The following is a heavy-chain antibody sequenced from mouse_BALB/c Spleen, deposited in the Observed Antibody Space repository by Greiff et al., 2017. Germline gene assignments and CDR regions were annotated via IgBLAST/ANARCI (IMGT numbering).Heavy chain of an antibody. D-gene: IGHD2-1*01. J-gene: IGHJ4*01. CDR2: ISSGGSST. Sequence: EVQVVESGGGLVKPGGSLKLSCAASGFTFSSYTMSWVRHTPEKRLEWVATISSGGSSTYYPDSVKARFTISRDNAKHTLCLQMSSLNSEDTAMYYCTRGRVYGNYEGMDYWGQGTTVTGSS. CDR1: GFTFSSYT. CDR3: TRGRVYGNYEGMDY. V-gene: IGHV5-6-4*01.